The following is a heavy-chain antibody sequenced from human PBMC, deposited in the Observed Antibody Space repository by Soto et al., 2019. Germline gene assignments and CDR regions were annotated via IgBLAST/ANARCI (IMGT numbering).Heavy chain of an antibody. CDR2: IDPSDSYT. V-gene: IGHV5-10-1*01. Sequence: GESLKISCKGSGYSFTSYWISWVRQMPGKGLEWVGRIDPSDSYTNYSPSFQGHVTISADKSISTAYLQWSSLKASDTAMYYCARRHSSSSAFDPWGQGTLVTVSS. CDR1: GYSFTSYW. J-gene: IGHJ5*02. D-gene: IGHD6-13*01. CDR3: ARRHSSSSAFDP.